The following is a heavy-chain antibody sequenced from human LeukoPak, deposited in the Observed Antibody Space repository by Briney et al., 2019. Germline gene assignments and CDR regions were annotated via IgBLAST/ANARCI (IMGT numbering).Heavy chain of an antibody. V-gene: IGHV4-34*01. CDR1: GGSFSGYY. J-gene: IGHJ4*02. CDR2: INHSGST. Sequence: SETLSLTCAVYGGSFSGYYWSWIRQPPGKGLEWIGEINHSGSTNYNPSLKSRVTISVETSKNQFSLKLSSVTAADTAVYYCARAYYYGSGSYDYWGQGTLVTVSS. D-gene: IGHD3-10*01. CDR3: ARAYYYGSGSYDY.